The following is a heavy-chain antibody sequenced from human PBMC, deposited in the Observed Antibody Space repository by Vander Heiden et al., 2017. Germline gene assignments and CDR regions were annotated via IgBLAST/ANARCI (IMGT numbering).Heavy chain of an antibody. CDR1: GGSFSGYY. D-gene: IGHD1-26*01. V-gene: IGHV4-34*01. Sequence: QVQLQQWGAGPLKPSETLSLTCAVYGGSFSGYYWSWIRQPPGKGLEWIGEINHSGSTNYNPSLKSRVTISVDTSKNQFSLKLSSVTAADTAVYYCARGRKVVVGATTRRWFDPWGQGTLVTVSS. J-gene: IGHJ5*02. CDR2: INHSGST. CDR3: ARGRKVVVGATTRRWFDP.